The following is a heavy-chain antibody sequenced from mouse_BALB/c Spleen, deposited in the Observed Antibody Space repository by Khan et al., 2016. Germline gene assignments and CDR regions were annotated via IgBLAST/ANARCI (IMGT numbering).Heavy chain of an antibody. V-gene: IGHV5-4*02. J-gene: IGHJ4*01. CDR1: GFTFSDYY. CDR2: FMDGGDYT. CDR3: ARDWPYAMDY. Sequence: EVELVESGGGLVKPGGSLKLPCAAPGFTFSDYYTYWFRQTPEKRRQGVATFMDGGDYTYYPASVKGRFTIPRDNAKNNLYLQSISLKSEDTAMYYCARDWPYAMDYWGQGTSVTVSS.